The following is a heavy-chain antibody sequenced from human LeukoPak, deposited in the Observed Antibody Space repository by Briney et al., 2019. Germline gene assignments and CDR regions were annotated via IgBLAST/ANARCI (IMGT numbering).Heavy chain of an antibody. V-gene: IGHV4-39*07. D-gene: IGHD4-23*01. CDR1: GGSISSSSYY. CDR3: AITRTGGWFDP. CDR2: IYYSGST. Sequence: SETLSLTCTVSGGSISSSSYYWGWIRQPPGKGLEWIGSIYYSGSTYYNPSLKSRVTISVDTSKNQFSLKLSSVTAADTAVYYCAITRTGGWFDPWGQGTLVTVSS. J-gene: IGHJ5*02.